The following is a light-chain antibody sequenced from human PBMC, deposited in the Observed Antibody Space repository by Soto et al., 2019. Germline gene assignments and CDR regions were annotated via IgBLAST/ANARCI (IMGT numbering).Light chain of an antibody. CDR3: QQYKDYTWT. CDR2: DAS. J-gene: IGKJ1*01. Sequence: DIQMTQSPSTLSASVGDRVSITCRASQSVDRYLAWYQLKPGKAPHLLIYDASSSESGVPSRFSGSGSGTEFTLTISSLQPDDFTTFYCQQYKDYTWTFGQGTKVEV. CDR1: QSVDRY. V-gene: IGKV1-5*01.